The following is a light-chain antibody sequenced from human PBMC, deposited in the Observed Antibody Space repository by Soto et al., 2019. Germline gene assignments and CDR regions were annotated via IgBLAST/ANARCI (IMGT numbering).Light chain of an antibody. V-gene: IGKV1-39*01. CDR2: AAS. CDR3: QQSYSGPHT. J-gene: IGKJ2*01. Sequence: DIQMTQSPSSLSASVGDRVTITCRSSQNILTYLNWYQQRPGEAPRFLIYAASNLQDGVPSRFSGSESGTEFTLTISSLQPEDFATYYCQQSYSGPHTFGQGTKLEMK. CDR1: QNILTY.